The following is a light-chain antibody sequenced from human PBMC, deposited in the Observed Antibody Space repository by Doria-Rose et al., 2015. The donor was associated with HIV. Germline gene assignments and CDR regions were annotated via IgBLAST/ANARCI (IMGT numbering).Light chain of an antibody. CDR3: HQYGTSWT. J-gene: IGKJ1*01. V-gene: IGKV3-20*01. Sequence: TRSPGTLSLSPGERATLSCRASQSFSSTYLAWYQQKPGQAPSLLIYDGSTRATGIPDRFNASGSGTDFTLTINRLEPEDFALYYCHQYGTSWTFGQ. CDR1: QSFSSTY. CDR2: DGS.